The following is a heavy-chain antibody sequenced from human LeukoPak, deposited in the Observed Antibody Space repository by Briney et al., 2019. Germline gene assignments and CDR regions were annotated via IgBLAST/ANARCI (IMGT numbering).Heavy chain of an antibody. CDR1: GYTFTGYY. Sequence: ASVKVSCKASGYTFTGYYMHWVRQAPGQGLEWMGWINPNSGGTNYAQKFQGRVTMTRDTSISTAYMELSRLRSDDTAVYYCASALRYLDWLPYGSGFDYWGQGTLVTVSS. D-gene: IGHD3-9*01. CDR3: ASALRYLDWLPYGSGFDY. J-gene: IGHJ4*02. CDR2: INPNSGGT. V-gene: IGHV1-2*02.